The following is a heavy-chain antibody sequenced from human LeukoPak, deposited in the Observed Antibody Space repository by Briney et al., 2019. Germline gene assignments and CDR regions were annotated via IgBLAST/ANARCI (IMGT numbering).Heavy chain of an antibody. CDR3: AKGYYRPSLYNYYDRSGQNYSDY. Sequence: GGSLRLSCAASGFTFSSYGMHWVRQAPGKGLEWVAFIRYDGSNKYYADSVKGRFTISRDNSKNTLYLQMNTLRAEDTAVYYCAKGYYRPSLYNYYDRSGQNYSDYWGQGTLVTVSS. J-gene: IGHJ4*02. CDR2: IRYDGSNK. CDR1: GFTFSSYG. V-gene: IGHV3-30*02. D-gene: IGHD3-22*01.